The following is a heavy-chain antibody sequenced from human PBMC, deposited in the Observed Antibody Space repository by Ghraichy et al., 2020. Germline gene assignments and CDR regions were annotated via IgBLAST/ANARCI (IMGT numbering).Heavy chain of an antibody. CDR1: GGSFSGYY. J-gene: IGHJ2*01. CDR2: INHSGST. V-gene: IGHV4-34*01. Sequence: SEILSLTCAVYGGSFSGYYWSWIRQPPGKGLEWIGEINHSGSTNYNPSLKSRVTISVDTSKNQFSLKLSSVTAADTAVYYCARGRPSSSWSLRPPGDWYFDLWGRGTLVTVSS. D-gene: IGHD6-13*01. CDR3: ARGRPSSSWSLRPPGDWYFDL.